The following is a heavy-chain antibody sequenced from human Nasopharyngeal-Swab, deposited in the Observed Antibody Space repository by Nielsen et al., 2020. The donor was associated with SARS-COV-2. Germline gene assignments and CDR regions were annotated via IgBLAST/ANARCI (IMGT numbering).Heavy chain of an antibody. D-gene: IGHD3-3*01. CDR2: IYYSGST. CDR1: GGSISSYY. CDR3: ARHGDWRYDFWSGYYPNWFDP. V-gene: IGHV4-59*08. J-gene: IGHJ5*02. Sequence: SETLSLTCTVSGGSISSYYWSWIRQPPGKGLEWIGYIYYSGSTNYNPSLKSRVTISVDTSKNQFSLKLSSVTAADTAVYYCARHGDWRYDFWSGYYPNWFDPWGQGTPVTVSS.